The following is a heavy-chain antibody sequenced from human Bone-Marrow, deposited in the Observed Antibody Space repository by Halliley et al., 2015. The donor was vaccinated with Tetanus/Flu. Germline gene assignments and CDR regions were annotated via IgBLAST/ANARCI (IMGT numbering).Heavy chain of an antibody. CDR2: SYDGDKE. J-gene: IGHJ6*02. V-gene: IGHV3-30*15. D-gene: IGHD2-2*01. CDR3: ARDVVPAAYTYYYGLDV. Sequence: SYDGDKEFYADSVEGRFSLSKDNSRNPVYLQMSSLTGDDTAVYYCARDVVPAAYTYYYGLDVWGQGTTVTVSS.